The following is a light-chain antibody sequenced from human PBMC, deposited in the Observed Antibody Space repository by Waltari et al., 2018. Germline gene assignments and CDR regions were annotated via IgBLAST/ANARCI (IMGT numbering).Light chain of an antibody. J-gene: IGKJ2*02. Sequence: IQMTQSPDSLAVSLGERATINCRSSQSVLYSSNNKNYLAWYQQKPGQPPKLLIYWASTRESGVRARFSGSGSGTDFTLTISRLQAEDVAVYYCQQYYFTPPWTFGQGTNLAIK. CDR1: QSVLYSSNNKNY. V-gene: IGKV4-1*01. CDR2: WAS. CDR3: QQYYFTPPWT.